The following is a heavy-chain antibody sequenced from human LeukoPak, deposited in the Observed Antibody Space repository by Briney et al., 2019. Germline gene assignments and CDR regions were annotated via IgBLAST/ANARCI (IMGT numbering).Heavy chain of an antibody. D-gene: IGHD3-10*01. V-gene: IGHV3-48*03. J-gene: IGHJ4*02. CDR3: ATRPTWGGY. CDR2: ISSSETTI. Sequence: PGGSLILSCAASGFTFSTYEMHWVRQAPGKGLEWVSYISSSETTIYYADSVKGRFTISRDNAKNSLFLQMNSLRAEDTAVYYCATRPTWGGYWGQGTLVTVSS. CDR1: GFTFSTYE.